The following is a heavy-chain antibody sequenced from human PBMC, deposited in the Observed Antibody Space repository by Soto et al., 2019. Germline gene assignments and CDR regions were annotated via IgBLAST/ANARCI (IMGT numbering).Heavy chain of an antibody. Sequence: QVLLVQSGAEVRKPGASVKVSCKASGFVFTHYGVHWVRLAPGQRLAWMGWINAGSGNTKYSESFQGRVSITRDTSATTVHMELGSLTSEDTAVYYCARKIFCNTWCDKAMDVWGQGTTVTVSS. V-gene: IGHV1-3*01. D-gene: IGHD2-8*01. CDR2: INAGSGNT. CDR1: GFVFTHYG. CDR3: ARKIFCNTWCDKAMDV. J-gene: IGHJ6*02.